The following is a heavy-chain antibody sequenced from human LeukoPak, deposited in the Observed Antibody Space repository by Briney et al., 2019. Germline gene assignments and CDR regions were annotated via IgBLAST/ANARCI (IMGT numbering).Heavy chain of an antibody. CDR3: ARAHGTHYYDSSGPYYFDY. CDR1: GYTFTSYG. Sequence: SVKVSCKASGYTFTSYGISWVRQAPGQGLEWMGGIIPIFGTANYAQKFQGRVTITADESTSTAYMELSSLRSEDTAVYYCARAHGTHYYDSSGPYYFDYWGQGTLVTVSS. J-gene: IGHJ4*02. V-gene: IGHV1-69*13. D-gene: IGHD3-22*01. CDR2: IIPIFGTA.